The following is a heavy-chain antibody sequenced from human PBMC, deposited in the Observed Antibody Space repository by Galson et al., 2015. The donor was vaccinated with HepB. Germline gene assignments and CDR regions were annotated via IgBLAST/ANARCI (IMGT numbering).Heavy chain of an antibody. CDR3: ARALSGYSYGYDAFDI. D-gene: IGHD5-18*01. V-gene: IGHV1-46*01. CDR1: GYTFTSYY. CDR2: INPSGGST. Sequence: SVKVSCKASGYTFTSYYMHWVRQAPGQGLEWMGIINPSGGSTSYAQKFQGRVTMTRDTSTSTVYMELSSLRSEDTAVYYCARALSGYSYGYDAFDIWGQGTMVTVSS. J-gene: IGHJ3*02.